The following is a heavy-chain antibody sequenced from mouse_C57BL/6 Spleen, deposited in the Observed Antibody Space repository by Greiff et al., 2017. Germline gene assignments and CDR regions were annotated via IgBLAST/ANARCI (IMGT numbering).Heavy chain of an antibody. J-gene: IGHJ4*01. CDR2: IYPGSGNT. Sequence: VQLQQSGAELVRPGASVKLSCKASGYTFTDYYINWVKQRPGQGLEWIARIYPGSGNTYYNEKFKGKATLTAEKSSSTAYMQLSSLTSEDSAVYFCAREKIYYDYDGAMDYWGQGTSVTVSS. CDR3: AREKIYYDYDGAMDY. V-gene: IGHV1-76*01. CDR1: GYTFTDYY. D-gene: IGHD2-4*01.